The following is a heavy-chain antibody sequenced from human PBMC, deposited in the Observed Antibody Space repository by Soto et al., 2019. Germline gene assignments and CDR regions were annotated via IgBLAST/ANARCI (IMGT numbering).Heavy chain of an antibody. CDR2: ISIRGGDE. CDR1: GFTFSSYA. J-gene: IGHJ4*02. Sequence: QVQLVESGGGVVQPGTSLRLSCAASGFTFSSYAMHWARQDPGKGLEWVTVISIRGGDEYYAESVRGRFTISRDDSKNTLYLQMDSLRVEDTAVYYCARGTIVARQHLDYWGQGTLVTVSS. D-gene: IGHD6-6*01. CDR3: ARGTIVARQHLDY. V-gene: IGHV3-30*03.